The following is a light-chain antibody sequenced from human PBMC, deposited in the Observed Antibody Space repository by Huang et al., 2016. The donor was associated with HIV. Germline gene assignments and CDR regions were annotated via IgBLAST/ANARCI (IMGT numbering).Light chain of an antibody. CDR3: QQYYSTPRT. V-gene: IGKV4-1*01. CDR2: WAS. J-gene: IGKJ1*01. CDR1: QSVLYSSNNKNY. Sequence: DIVMTQSPDSLAVSLGERATINCKSSQSVLYSSNNKNYLAWYQQKPGQPPKLLIYWASTRESGVPDRRSGSGSGTDFTLTISSLQAEDVAVYYCQQYYSTPRTFGQGPKVEIK.